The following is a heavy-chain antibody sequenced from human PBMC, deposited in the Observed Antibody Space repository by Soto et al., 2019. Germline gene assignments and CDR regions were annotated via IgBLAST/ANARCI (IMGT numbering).Heavy chain of an antibody. CDR3: ARTTAVPNTLRSRYFFDY. J-gene: IGHJ4*02. D-gene: IGHD4-17*01. V-gene: IGHV4-61*01. CDR1: GGSVSDNTYS. Sequence: PSETLSLTCSVSGGSVSDNTYSWSWIRQPPGKRLEWIGYVYYSGTTNYNPSLKSRVTISVDLSKNRFSLRLSSVTTADTALYYCARTTAVPNTLRSRYFFDYWGQGTMVTVSS. CDR2: VYYSGTT.